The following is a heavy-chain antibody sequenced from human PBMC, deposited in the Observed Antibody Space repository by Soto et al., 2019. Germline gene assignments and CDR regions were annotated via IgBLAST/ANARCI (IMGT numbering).Heavy chain of an antibody. V-gene: IGHV3-30-3*01. D-gene: IGHD2-21*02. CDR2: ISYDGSNK. J-gene: IGHJ4*02. CDR3: ASVQSLMAYCGGDCYSGYFDY. CDR1: GFTFSSYA. Sequence: GGSLRLSCAASGFTFSSYAMHWVRQAPGKGLEWVAVISYDGSNKYYADSVKGRFTISRDNSKNTLYLQMNSLRAEDTAVYYCASVQSLMAYCGGDCYSGYFDYWGQGTLVTVSS.